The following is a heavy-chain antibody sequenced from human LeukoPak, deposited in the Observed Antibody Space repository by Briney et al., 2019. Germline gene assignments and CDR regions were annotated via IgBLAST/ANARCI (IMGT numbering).Heavy chain of an antibody. CDR1: GYTFTSYY. CDR2: INPSGGST. J-gene: IGHJ3*02. V-gene: IGHV1-46*01. CDR3: ARGPLHDYGDI. D-gene: IGHD4-17*01. Sequence: GASVKVSCKASGYTFTSYYMHWVRHAPGQGLEWMGIINPSGGSTSYAQKFQGRVTMTRDTSTSTVYRELSSLRSEDTAVYYCARGPLHDYGDIWGQGTMVTVSS.